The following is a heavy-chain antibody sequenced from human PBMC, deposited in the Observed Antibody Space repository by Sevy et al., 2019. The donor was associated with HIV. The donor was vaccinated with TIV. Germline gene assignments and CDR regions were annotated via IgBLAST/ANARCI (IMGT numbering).Heavy chain of an antibody. CDR1: GYTFTSYD. CDR2: MNPNSGNT. V-gene: IGHV1-8*01. D-gene: IGHD7-27*01. Sequence: ASVKVSCKASGYTFTSYDINWVRQATGQGLEWMGWMNPNSGNTGYAQKFQGRVTMTRNTSISKAYMELSSLGSEDTAVYYCARDQLGTGYFDYWGQGTLVTVSS. CDR3: ARDQLGTGYFDY. J-gene: IGHJ4*02.